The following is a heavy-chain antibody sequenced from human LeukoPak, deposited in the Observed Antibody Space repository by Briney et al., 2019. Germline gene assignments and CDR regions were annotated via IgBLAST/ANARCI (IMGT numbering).Heavy chain of an antibody. CDR2: IIPIFGTA. Sequence: SVKVSCKASGYTFTSYGISWVRQAPGQGLEWMGGIIPIFGTANYAQKFQGRVTITTDESTSTAYMELSSLRSEDTAVYYCARAPVAAAGTGGVYYYYYMDVWGKGTTVTVSS. CDR1: GYTFTSYG. J-gene: IGHJ6*03. D-gene: IGHD6-13*01. V-gene: IGHV1-69*05. CDR3: ARAPVAAAGTGGVYYYYYMDV.